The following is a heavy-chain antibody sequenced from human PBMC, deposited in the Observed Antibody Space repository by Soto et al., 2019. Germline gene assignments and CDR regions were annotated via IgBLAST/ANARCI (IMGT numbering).Heavy chain of an antibody. CDR2: INHSGST. J-gene: IGHJ4*02. CDR1: GGSFSGYY. CDR3: ARWPGTRSYFDY. Sequence: SETLSLTCAVYGGSFSGYYWSWIRQPPGKGLEWIGEINHSGSTNYNPSLKSRVTISVDTSKNQFSLKLSSVTAADTAVYYCARWPGTRSYFDYWGQGTLVTVSS. V-gene: IGHV4-34*01. D-gene: IGHD3-10*01.